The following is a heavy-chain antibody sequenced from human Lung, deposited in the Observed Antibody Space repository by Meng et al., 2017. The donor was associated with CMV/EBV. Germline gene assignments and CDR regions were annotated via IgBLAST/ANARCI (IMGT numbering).Heavy chain of an antibody. D-gene: IGHD2-2*01. J-gene: IGHJ4*02. V-gene: IGHV3-30*02. CDR1: VFTFSDYG. CDR3: AIYCSSINCPGGYFDY. Sequence: GEXXKLSVTAIVFTFSDYGIHWFRQAPGKGLECVAFIRYDGSNNHYADSVKGRFTISRDNSKNTLYLQMNSLRTEDTAVYYCAIYCSSINCPGGYFDYWGQGTLVTVSS. CDR2: IRYDGSNN.